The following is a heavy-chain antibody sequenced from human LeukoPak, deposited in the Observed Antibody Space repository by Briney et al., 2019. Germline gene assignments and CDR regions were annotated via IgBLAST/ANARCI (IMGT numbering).Heavy chain of an antibody. CDR1: GFTFSSYA. Sequence: PGGSLRLSCAASGFTFSSYAMSWVRQAPGKGLVWVSRINSDGSSTNYADSVKGRFTISRDNAKNTLYLQMNSLRAEDTAVYYCASWPVGWYGEDSWGQGTLVTVSS. J-gene: IGHJ4*02. CDR3: ASWPVGWYGEDS. D-gene: IGHD6-19*01. CDR2: INSDGSST. V-gene: IGHV3-74*01.